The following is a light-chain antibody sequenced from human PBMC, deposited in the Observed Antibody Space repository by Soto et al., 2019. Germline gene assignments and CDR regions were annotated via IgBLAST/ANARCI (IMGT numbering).Light chain of an antibody. Sequence: EIVLTQSPGTLSLSPGERATLSCRASQSVSSSYLAWYQQKPGQAPRLLIYSASSRATGIPDRFSGSGSGTDFTLIISRLEPEDFAVYYCQHSGSSPFTFGPGTKVDIK. CDR2: SAS. J-gene: IGKJ3*01. CDR1: QSVSSSY. CDR3: QHSGSSPFT. V-gene: IGKV3-20*01.